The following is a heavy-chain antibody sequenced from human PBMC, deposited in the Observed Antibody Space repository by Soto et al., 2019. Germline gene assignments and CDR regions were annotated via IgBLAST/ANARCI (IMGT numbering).Heavy chain of an antibody. V-gene: IGHV3-48*02. CDR3: ARDVPSVTSWLVVKSPFDY. CDR2: ISSSSSTI. D-gene: IGHD6-6*01. J-gene: IGHJ4*02. Sequence: PGGSLRLSCAASGFTFSSYSMNWVRQAPGKGLEWVSYISSSSSTIYYADSVKGRFTISRDNAKNSLYLQMNSLRDEDTAVYYCARDVPSVTSWLVVKSPFDYWGQGTLVTVSS. CDR1: GFTFSSYS.